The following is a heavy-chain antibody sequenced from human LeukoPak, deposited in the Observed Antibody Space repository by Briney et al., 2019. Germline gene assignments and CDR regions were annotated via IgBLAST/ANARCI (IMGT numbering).Heavy chain of an antibody. J-gene: IGHJ6*02. CDR3: ARDGRSTAMVPLGSNDGMDV. D-gene: IGHD5-18*01. CDR2: ISSSSSTI. Sequence: PGGSLRLSCAASGFTFSDYYMSWIRQAPGKGLEWVSYISSSSSTIYYADSVKGRFTISRDNAKNSLYLQMNSLRDEDTAVYYCARDGRSTAMVPLGSNDGMDVWGQGTTVTVSS. CDR1: GFTFSDYY. V-gene: IGHV3-11*04.